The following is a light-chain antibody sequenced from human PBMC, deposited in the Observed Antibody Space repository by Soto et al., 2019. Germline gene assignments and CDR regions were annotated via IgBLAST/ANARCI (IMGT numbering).Light chain of an antibody. CDR2: DAS. CDR3: QQRNDWPRIT. CDR1: QTIKTY. J-gene: IGKJ5*01. Sequence: EIVLTQSPATLSLSPGERATLSCRASQTIKTYLAWYQQKPGQAPRLLISDASNRATGVPARFSGSGSGTDFPLTINNLEPEDFAVYFCQQRNDWPRITFGQGTRLEIK. V-gene: IGKV3-11*01.